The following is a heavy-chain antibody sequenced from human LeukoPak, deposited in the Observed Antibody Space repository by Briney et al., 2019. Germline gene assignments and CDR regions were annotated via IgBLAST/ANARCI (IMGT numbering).Heavy chain of an antibody. Sequence: GASVKVSCKASGYTFTGYYMHWVRQAPGQGLEWMGWINPNSGGTNYAQKFQGRVTMTRDTSISTAYMELSRLRSDDTAVYYCARVDYGDYLTNDYWGQGTLVTVSS. D-gene: IGHD4-17*01. CDR2: INPNSGGT. V-gene: IGHV1-2*02. CDR1: GYTFTGYY. CDR3: ARVDYGDYLTNDY. J-gene: IGHJ4*02.